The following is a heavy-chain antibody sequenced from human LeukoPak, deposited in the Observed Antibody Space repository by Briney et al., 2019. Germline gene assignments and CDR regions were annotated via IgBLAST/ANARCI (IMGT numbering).Heavy chain of an antibody. CDR1: GGSISSSSYY. V-gene: IGHV4-39*07. CDR3: ARDEVDSGSALFDY. D-gene: IGHD1-26*01. J-gene: IGHJ4*02. Sequence: SETLSLTCTVSGGSISSSSYYSGWIRQPPGKGLEWIGSIYYSGSTYYNPSLKSRVTISVDTSKNQFSLKLSSVTAADTAVYYCARDEVDSGSALFDYWGQGTLVTVSS. CDR2: IYYSGST.